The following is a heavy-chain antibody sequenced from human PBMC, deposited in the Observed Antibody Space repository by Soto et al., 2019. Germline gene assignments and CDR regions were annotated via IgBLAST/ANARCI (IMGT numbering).Heavy chain of an antibody. CDR1: GGTFSSYA. V-gene: IGHV1-69*13. CDR3: ATSAIFGVVIIRIKWFDP. D-gene: IGHD3-3*01. J-gene: IGHJ5*02. CDR2: IIPIFGTA. Sequence: SVKVSCKASGGTFSSYAISWVRQAPGQGLEWMGGIIPIFGTANYAQKFQGRVTITADESTSTAYMELSSLRSEDTAVYYCATSAIFGVVIIRIKWFDPWGQGTLVTVSS.